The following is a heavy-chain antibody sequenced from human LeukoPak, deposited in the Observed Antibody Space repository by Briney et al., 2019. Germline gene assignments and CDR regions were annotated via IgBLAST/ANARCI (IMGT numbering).Heavy chain of an antibody. CDR2: ISYDGSNK. CDR1: GFTFSSYA. V-gene: IGHV3-30*01. Sequence: GRSLRLSCAASGFTFSSYAMHRVRQAPGKELEWVAVISYDGSNKYYADSVKGRFTISRDNSKNTLYLQMNSLRAEDTAVYYCARGFGSSGYYYFDYWGQGTLVTVSS. D-gene: IGHD3-22*01. J-gene: IGHJ4*02. CDR3: ARGFGSSGYYYFDY.